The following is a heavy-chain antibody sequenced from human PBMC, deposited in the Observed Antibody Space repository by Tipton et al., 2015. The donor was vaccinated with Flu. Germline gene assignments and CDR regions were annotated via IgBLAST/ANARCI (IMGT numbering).Heavy chain of an antibody. CDR3: ARHEGPIAY. Sequence: TLSLTCAVSGYSISSGSYWGWIRQPPGKGLEWIGSIYHSGSTYYSPSLKSRVTISVDTSKNQFSLKLNSVTTADTAVYYCARHEGPIAYWGQGTLVTVSS. V-gene: IGHV4-38-2*01. CDR2: IYHSGST. J-gene: IGHJ4*02. CDR1: GYSISSGSY.